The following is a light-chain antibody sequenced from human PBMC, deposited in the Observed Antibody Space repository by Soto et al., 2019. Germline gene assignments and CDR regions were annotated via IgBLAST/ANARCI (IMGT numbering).Light chain of an antibody. CDR3: QQYKNWPPLT. Sequence: EIVMTQSPATLSVSPGETATLSCRASQSVGSAVAWYQHKPGQAPRLLIVGASIRATGVPGRFSGGGSGTEFTPTISSLQSEDFAVYYCQQYKNWPPLTFGGGTTVEIK. V-gene: IGKV3-15*01. J-gene: IGKJ4*01. CDR2: GAS. CDR1: QSVGSA.